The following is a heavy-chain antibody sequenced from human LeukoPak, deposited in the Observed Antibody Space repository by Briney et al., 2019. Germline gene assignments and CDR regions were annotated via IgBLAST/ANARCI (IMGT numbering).Heavy chain of an antibody. CDR3: ARGDYGLYFFDS. Sequence: SETLSLTCTVSGGSISRGGYYWNWIRQHPREGLEWIGYFYYSRTTSYNPSLKSRATISVDTSNNRFSLKLSSVTAADTAVYYCARGDYGLYFFDSWGRGTLVTVSS. D-gene: IGHD4-17*01. V-gene: IGHV4-31*03. CDR1: GGSISRGGYY. CDR2: FYYSRTT. J-gene: IGHJ4*02.